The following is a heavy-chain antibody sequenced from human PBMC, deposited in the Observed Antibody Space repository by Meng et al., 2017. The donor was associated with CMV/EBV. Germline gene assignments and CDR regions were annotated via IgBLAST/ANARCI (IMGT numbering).Heavy chain of an antibody. CDR2: INHSGST. Sequence: SETLSLTCAVYGGSFSGYYWSWIRQPPGKGLEWIGEINHSGSTNYNPSLKSRVTTSVDTSKNQFSLKLSSVTAADTAVYYCARLSRWLRMGYGMDVWGQGTTVTVSS. CDR1: GGSFSGYY. D-gene: IGHD5-12*01. V-gene: IGHV4-34*01. CDR3: ARLSRWLRMGYGMDV. J-gene: IGHJ6*02.